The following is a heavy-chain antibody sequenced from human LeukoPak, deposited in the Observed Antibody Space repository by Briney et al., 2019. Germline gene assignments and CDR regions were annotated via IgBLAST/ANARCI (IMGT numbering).Heavy chain of an antibody. CDR3: AKDTGYSSGWYDY. CDR2: ISWNSGSI. V-gene: IGHV3-9*01. J-gene: IGHJ4*02. CDR1: GFTFDDYA. Sequence: GRSLRLSCAASGFTFDDYAMHWVRHAPGEGLEGVSGISWNSGSIGYADSVKGRFTISRDNAKNSLYLQMNSLRAEDTALYYCAKDTGYSSGWYDYWGQGTLVTVSS. D-gene: IGHD6-19*01.